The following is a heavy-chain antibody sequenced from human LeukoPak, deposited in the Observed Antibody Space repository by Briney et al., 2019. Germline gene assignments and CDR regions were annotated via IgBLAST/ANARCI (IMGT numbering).Heavy chain of an antibody. CDR1: GDSFSSGGYY. Sequence: SETLSLTCTVSGDSFSSGGYYWSWIRQPPGKGLEWIGYIYYSGSTNYNPSLKCRVTISVDTSKNQFSLKLNSVTAADTAVYYCARSRRNFGIIIAFDYWGQGTLVTVSS. D-gene: IGHD3-3*01. J-gene: IGHJ4*02. V-gene: IGHV4-61*08. CDR3: ARSRRNFGIIIAFDY. CDR2: IYYSGST.